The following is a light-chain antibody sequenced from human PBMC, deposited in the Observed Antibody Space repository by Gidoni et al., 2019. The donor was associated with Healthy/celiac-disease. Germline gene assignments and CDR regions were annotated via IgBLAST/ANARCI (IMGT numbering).Light chain of an antibody. CDR1: QSVGSN. CDR2: GAS. V-gene: IGKV3D-15*01. Sequence: DIVMTQSPATLSVSPGERATLSCRASQSVGSNLAWYQQKPSRSPRLLIYGASTRATGIPARFSGSGSGTEFTLTISSLQSEDFALYYCQQYNDWPLTFGQGTILEIK. J-gene: IGKJ2*01. CDR3: QQYNDWPLT.